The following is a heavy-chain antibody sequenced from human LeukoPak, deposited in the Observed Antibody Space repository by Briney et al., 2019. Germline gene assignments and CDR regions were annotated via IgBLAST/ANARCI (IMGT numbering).Heavy chain of an antibody. J-gene: IGHJ4*02. D-gene: IGHD3-22*01. CDR2: INRSGST. V-gene: IGHV4-34*01. CDR1: GGSFSGYY. Sequence: ASETLSLTCAVYGGSFSGYYWSWIRQPPGKGLEWIGEINRSGSTNYNPSLKSRVTISVDTSKNQFSLKLSSVTAADTAVYYCARATMIVVVPNRTRDFDYWGQGTLVTVSS. CDR3: ARATMIVVVPNRTRDFDY.